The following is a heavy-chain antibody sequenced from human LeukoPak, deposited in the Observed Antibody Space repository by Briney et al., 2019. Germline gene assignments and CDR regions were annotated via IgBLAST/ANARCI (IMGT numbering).Heavy chain of an antibody. Sequence: SQTLSLTCAISGDSVSSNSVTWNWIRQSPSRGLEWLGRTYYRSTWYDDYAVSVRGRITVNPDTSKNQFSLHLNSVTPEDTAVYYCARRLTQYDCFDPWGQGILVTVSS. J-gene: IGHJ5*02. CDR3: ARRLTQYDCFDP. V-gene: IGHV6-1*01. CDR1: GDSVSSNSVT. CDR2: TYYRSTWYD. D-gene: IGHD2-2*01.